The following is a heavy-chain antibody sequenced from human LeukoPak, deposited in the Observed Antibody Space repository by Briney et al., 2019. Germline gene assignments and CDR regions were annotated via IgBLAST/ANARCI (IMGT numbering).Heavy chain of an antibody. J-gene: IGHJ5*02. Sequence: SETLSLTCTVSGGSISSSSYYWGWIRQPPGKGLVWIGSIYYSGSTYYNPSLKSRVTISVDTSKNQFSLKLSSVTAADTAVYYCARPLGYCSSNSCPQSWFDPWGQGTLVTVSS. CDR3: ARPLGYCSSNSCPQSWFDP. V-gene: IGHV4-39*01. D-gene: IGHD2-2*01. CDR1: GGSISSSSYY. CDR2: IYYSGST.